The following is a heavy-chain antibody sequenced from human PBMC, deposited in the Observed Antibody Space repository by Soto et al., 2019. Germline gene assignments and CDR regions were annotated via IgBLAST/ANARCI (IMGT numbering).Heavy chain of an antibody. J-gene: IGHJ4*02. CDR3: ARHRYLARYCSSTSCSELDY. V-gene: IGHV5-51*01. Sequence: GESLKISCKGSGYSFTSYWIGWVRQMPGKGLEWMGIIYPGDSDTRYSPSFQGQVTISADKSISTAYLQWSSLKASDTAMYYCARHRYLARYCSSTSCSELDYWGQGTLVTVSS. D-gene: IGHD2-2*01. CDR2: IYPGDSDT. CDR1: GYSFTSYW.